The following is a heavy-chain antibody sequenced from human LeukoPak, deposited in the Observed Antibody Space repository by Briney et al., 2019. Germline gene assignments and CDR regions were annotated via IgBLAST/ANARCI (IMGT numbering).Heavy chain of an antibody. V-gene: IGHV1-69*13. CDR2: IIPIFGTA. D-gene: IGHD1-26*01. Sequence: SVKVSCKASGGTFSSYAISWVRQAPGQGLEWIGGIIPIFGTANYAQKFQGGVTITADESTSTAYMELSSLRSEDTAVYYCARVGREWGLPGWGAFDIWGQGTMVTVSS. J-gene: IGHJ3*02. CDR3: ARVGREWGLPGWGAFDI. CDR1: GGTFSSYA.